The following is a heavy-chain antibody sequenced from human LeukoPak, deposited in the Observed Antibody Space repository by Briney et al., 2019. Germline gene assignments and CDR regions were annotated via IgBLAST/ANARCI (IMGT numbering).Heavy chain of an antibody. CDR3: ARDHGGNSFDY. CDR1: GLTFSSYD. J-gene: IGHJ4*02. V-gene: IGHV3-64*01. D-gene: IGHD4-23*01. CDR2: ISSNGGST. Sequence: GXSLRLSCAASGLTFSSYDMHWVRQAPGKGLEYVSAISSNGGSTYYANSVKGRFTISRGNSKNTVYLQMGRQRAEDMAVYYCARDHGGNSFDYWGQGTLVTVSS.